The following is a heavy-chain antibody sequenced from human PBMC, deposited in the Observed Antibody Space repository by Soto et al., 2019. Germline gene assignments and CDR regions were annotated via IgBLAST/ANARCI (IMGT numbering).Heavy chain of an antibody. CDR2: IYSGGST. V-gene: IGHV3-66*01. J-gene: IGHJ4*02. CDR1: GFTVSSNY. Sequence: EVQLVESGGGLVQPGGSLRLSCAASGFTVSSNYMSWVRQAPGKGLEWVSVIYSGGSTYYADSVKGRFTISRDNSKNTLYLQMNSLRAEDTAVYYCARKRGGAAAGPTYFDYCGQGTLVTVSS. D-gene: IGHD6-13*01. CDR3: ARKRGGAAAGPTYFDY.